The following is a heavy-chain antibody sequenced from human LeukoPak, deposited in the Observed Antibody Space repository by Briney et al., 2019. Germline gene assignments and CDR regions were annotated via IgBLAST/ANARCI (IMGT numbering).Heavy chain of an antibody. CDR2: ISGSGGST. V-gene: IGHV3-23*01. CDR1: GFTFSSYA. Sequence: GSLRLSCAASGFTFSSYAMSWVRQAPGKGLEWVSAISGSGGSTYYADSVKGRFTISRDNSKNTLYLQMNSLRAEDTAVYYCAKGRMGSSYFDYWGQGTLVTVSS. CDR3: AKGRMGSSYFDY. D-gene: IGHD2-2*01. J-gene: IGHJ4*02.